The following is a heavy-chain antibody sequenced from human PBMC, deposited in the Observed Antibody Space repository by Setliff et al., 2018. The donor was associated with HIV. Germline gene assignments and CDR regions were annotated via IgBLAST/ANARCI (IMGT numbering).Heavy chain of an antibody. CDR2: IKLDGSDK. CDR1: GFTFSGYW. J-gene: IGHJ4*02. V-gene: IGHV3-7*03. CDR3: AKDIQCSGGSCKHFDY. D-gene: IGHD2-15*01. Sequence: GGSLRLSCAVSGFTFSGYWMSWVRQAPGKGLEWLANIKLDGSDKYYVDSVKGRFTISRDNAKNSLYLQMNSLRAEDTAVYFCAKDIQCSGGSCKHFDYWGQGTLVTVSS.